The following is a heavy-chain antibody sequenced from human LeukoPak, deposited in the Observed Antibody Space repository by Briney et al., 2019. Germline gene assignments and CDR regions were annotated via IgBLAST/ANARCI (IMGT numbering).Heavy chain of an antibody. Sequence: GGSLRLSCAASGFTFSSYWMSWVRQAPGKGLEWVANIKQDGSEKYYVDSVKGRFTISRDNAKNSLYLQMNSLRAEDTALYYCAKAGYSYGLEPYDYWGQGTLVTVSS. CDR1: GFTFSSYW. V-gene: IGHV3-7*03. J-gene: IGHJ4*02. CDR2: IKQDGSEK. D-gene: IGHD5-18*01. CDR3: AKAGYSYGLEPYDY.